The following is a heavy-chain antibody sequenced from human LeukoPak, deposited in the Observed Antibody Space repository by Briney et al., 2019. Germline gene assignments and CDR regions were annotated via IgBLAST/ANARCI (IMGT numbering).Heavy chain of an antibody. Sequence: SETLSLTCAVYGGSFSGYYRSWIRQPPGKGLEWIGEINHSGSTNYNPSLKSRVTISVDTSKNQFSLKLSSVTAADTAVYYCARSGRMGRYFDWLLNYWGQGTLVTVSS. CDR1: GGSFSGYY. CDR3: ARSGRMGRYFDWLLNY. CDR2: INHSGST. J-gene: IGHJ4*02. V-gene: IGHV4-34*01. D-gene: IGHD3-9*01.